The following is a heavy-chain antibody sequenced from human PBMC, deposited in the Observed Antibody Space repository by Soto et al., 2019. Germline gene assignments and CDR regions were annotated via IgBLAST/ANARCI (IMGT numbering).Heavy chain of an antibody. J-gene: IGHJ2*01. CDR2: IIPIFGTA. CDR1: GGTFSSYA. CDR3: ARDRGDYVWYFDL. D-gene: IGHD4-17*01. Sequence: GASVKVSCKASGGTFSSYAISWVRQAPGQGLEWMGGIIPIFGTANYAQKFQGRVTITADKSTSTAYMELSSLRSEDTAVYYCARDRGDYVWYFDLWGRGTLVTASS. V-gene: IGHV1-69*06.